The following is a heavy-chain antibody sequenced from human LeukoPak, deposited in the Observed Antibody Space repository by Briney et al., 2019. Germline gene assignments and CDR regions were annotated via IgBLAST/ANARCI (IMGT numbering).Heavy chain of an antibody. CDR2: INPTGGST. V-gene: IGHV1-46*01. CDR1: GYTLSNDY. D-gene: IGHD2-15*01. Sequence: ASVKLSCTASGYTLSNDYMHWARHAPGQGLERMGIINPTGGSTIYAQKFQGRVTMTTDTSTSTVYLELSSLRSDDTAVYYCARSLHLYCSGGACSVSFDYWGLGTLVTVSS. CDR3: ARSLHLYCSGGACSVSFDY. J-gene: IGHJ4*02.